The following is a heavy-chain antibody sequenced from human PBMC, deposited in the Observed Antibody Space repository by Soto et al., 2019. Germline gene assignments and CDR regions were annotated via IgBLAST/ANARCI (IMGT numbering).Heavy chain of an antibody. Sequence: GGSPRLSCAASGFTVSSNYMSWVRQAPGKGLEWVSVIYSGGSTYYADSVKGRFTISRDNSKNTLYLQMNSLRAEDTAVYYCARAQGGQHLVADAFDIWGQGTMVTVSS. D-gene: IGHD6-13*01. V-gene: IGHV3-53*01. J-gene: IGHJ3*02. CDR2: IYSGGST. CDR3: ARAQGGQHLVADAFDI. CDR1: GFTVSSNY.